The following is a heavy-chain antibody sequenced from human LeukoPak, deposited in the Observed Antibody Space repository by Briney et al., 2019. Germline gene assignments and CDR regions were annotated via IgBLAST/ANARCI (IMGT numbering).Heavy chain of an antibody. J-gene: IGHJ3*02. CDR1: GGSISSHY. D-gene: IGHD2-2*01. CDR3: ARDLGNCSSTSCHHDAFDI. CDR2: IYYSGST. V-gene: IGHV4-59*11. Sequence: SETLSLTCTVSGGSISSHYWGWIRQPPGKGLEWIGYIYYSGSTNYNPSLKSRVTISVDTSKNQFSLKLSSVTAADTAVYYCARDLGNCSSTSCHHDAFDIWGQGTMVTVSS.